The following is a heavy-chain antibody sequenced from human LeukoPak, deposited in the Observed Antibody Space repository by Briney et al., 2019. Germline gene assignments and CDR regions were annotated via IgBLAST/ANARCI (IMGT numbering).Heavy chain of an antibody. Sequence: PSETLSLTCTVSGGSISSSSYYWGWIRQPPGKGLEWIGSIYYSGSTYYNPSLKSRVTISVDTSKNQFSLKLSSVTAADTAVYYCARASERDYDILTGYYSQYYFDYWGQGTLVTVSS. CDR3: ARASERDYDILTGYYSQYYFDY. D-gene: IGHD3-9*01. V-gene: IGHV4-39*07. CDR1: GGSISSSSYY. CDR2: IYYSGST. J-gene: IGHJ4*02.